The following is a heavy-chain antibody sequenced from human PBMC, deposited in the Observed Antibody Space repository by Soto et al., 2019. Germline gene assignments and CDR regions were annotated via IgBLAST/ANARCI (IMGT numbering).Heavy chain of an antibody. CDR3: ASLTGSCRCYVSFPSAP. Sequence: QVQLVQSGAEVKKPGASVKVSCKASGYTFTSYGISWVRQAPGQGLEWMGWISAYNGNTNYAQKLQGRVTMTTDTSTSTAYMELRSLRSDDTAVYYCASLTGSCRCYVSFPSAPWGQGTLVTVSS. V-gene: IGHV1-18*01. J-gene: IGHJ5*02. CDR1: GYTFTSYG. CDR2: ISAYNGNT. D-gene: IGHD2-15*01.